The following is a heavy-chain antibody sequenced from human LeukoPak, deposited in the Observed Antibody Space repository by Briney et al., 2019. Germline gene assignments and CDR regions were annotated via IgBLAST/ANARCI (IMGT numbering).Heavy chain of an antibody. Sequence: SVKVSCKVSGGTFSSYAISWVRQAPGQGLEWMGRIIPILGIANYAQKFQGRVTITADKSTSTAYMELSSLRSEDTAVYYCARSSSGVVTAIPNWFDPWGQGTLVTVSS. V-gene: IGHV1-69*04. D-gene: IGHD2-21*02. CDR1: GGTFSSYA. CDR2: IIPILGIA. CDR3: ARSSSGVVTAIPNWFDP. J-gene: IGHJ5*02.